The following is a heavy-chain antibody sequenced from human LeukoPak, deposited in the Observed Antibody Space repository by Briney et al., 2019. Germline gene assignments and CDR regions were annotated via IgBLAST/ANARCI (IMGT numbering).Heavy chain of an antibody. CDR2: ISSSSSDI. D-gene: IGHD5-18*01. Sequence: GGSLRLSCAASGFTFKTYTMSWVRQAPGKGLEWISYISSSSSDIYYADSVEGRFTVSRDNAKNSLYLQMNSLRAEDTAVYYCARGRGYNYGQGFDYWGQGTLVTVSS. CDR3: ARGRGYNYGQGFDY. J-gene: IGHJ4*02. CDR1: GFTFKTYT. V-gene: IGHV3-21*05.